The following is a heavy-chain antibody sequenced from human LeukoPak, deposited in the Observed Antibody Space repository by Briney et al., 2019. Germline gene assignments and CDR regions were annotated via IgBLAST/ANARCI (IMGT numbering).Heavy chain of an antibody. V-gene: IGHV3-30*02. Sequence: GGSLRLSCTASGFIFNIHGMHWVRQAPGKGLEWVAFIRYDGTNKYYADSVKGRFTISRDNAENSLYLQMNSLRAEDTAVYYCARGYYYGLDVWGKGTTVIVSS. CDR3: ARGYYYGLDV. D-gene: IGHD1-14*01. CDR1: GFIFNIHG. CDR2: IRYDGTNK. J-gene: IGHJ6*04.